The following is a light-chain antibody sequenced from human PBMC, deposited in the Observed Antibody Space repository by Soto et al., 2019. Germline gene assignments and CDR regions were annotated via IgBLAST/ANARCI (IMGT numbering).Light chain of an antibody. J-gene: IGKJ2*01. Sequence: EIVLTQSPGTLSLSPGQRATLSCRASESISRDYLAWYQQRLGQAPRLLIHGASSGATGIPDRFSGSGYGTAFTLTISRLEPEDVAIYYCQQYGGVPYTFGQGTKLEIK. CDR3: QQYGGVPYT. CDR2: GAS. V-gene: IGKV3-20*01. CDR1: ESISRDY.